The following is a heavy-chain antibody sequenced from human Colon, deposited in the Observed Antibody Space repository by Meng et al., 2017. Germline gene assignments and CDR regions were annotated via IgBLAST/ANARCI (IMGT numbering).Heavy chain of an antibody. CDR2: IHPSGSS. J-gene: IGHJ4*02. D-gene: IGHD3-9*01. CDR1: GGSFSNSY. CDR3: ARGVDWAKSGNF. V-gene: IGHV4-34*01. Sequence: QVQLRLWGAGLLKPSETRSLTCAVYGGSFSNSYLAWIRQPPGKGLEWIGEIHPSGSSYYRPSLQSRVTITLDTSKNQFSLTLSSLTAADTAVYYCARGVDWAKSGNFWGQGTLVTVSS.